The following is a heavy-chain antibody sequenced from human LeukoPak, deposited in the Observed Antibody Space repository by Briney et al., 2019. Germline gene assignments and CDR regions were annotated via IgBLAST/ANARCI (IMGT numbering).Heavy chain of an antibody. V-gene: IGHV4-61*02. D-gene: IGHD3-3*01. Sequence: PSETLSLTCAVSGYSISSGYYWGWIRQPAGKGLEWIGRIYTSGSTNYNPSLKSRVTISVDTSKNQFSLKLSSVTAADTAVYYCARELGENYDFWSGYYTLDYWGQGTLVTVSS. CDR1: GYSISSGYY. J-gene: IGHJ4*02. CDR3: ARELGENYDFWSGYYTLDY. CDR2: IYTSGST.